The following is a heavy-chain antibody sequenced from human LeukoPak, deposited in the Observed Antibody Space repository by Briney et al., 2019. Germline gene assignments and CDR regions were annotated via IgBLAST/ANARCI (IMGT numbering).Heavy chain of an antibody. D-gene: IGHD5-18*01. Sequence: SETLSLTCTVSGGSISSYYWSWIRQPPGKGLEWIGYICYSGSTNYNPSLKSRVTISVDTSKNQFSLKLSSVTAADTAVYYCAREAPQGYSYGFDYWGQGTLVTVSS. V-gene: IGHV4-59*01. CDR2: ICYSGST. CDR1: GGSISSYY. CDR3: AREAPQGYSYGFDY. J-gene: IGHJ4*02.